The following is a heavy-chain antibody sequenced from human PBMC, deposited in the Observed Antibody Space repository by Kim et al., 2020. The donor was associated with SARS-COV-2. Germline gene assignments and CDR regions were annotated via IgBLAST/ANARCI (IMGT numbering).Heavy chain of an antibody. CDR1: GGTFSSYA. D-gene: IGHD2-2*01. CDR2: IIPILGIA. J-gene: IGHJ5*02. V-gene: IGHV1-69*04. CDR3: AGGAPHIVVVPAAINWFDP. Sequence: SVKVSCKASGGTFSSYAISWVRQAPGQGLEWMGRIIPILGIANYAQKFQGRVTITADKSTSTAYMELSSLRSEDTAVYYCAGGAPHIVVVPAAINWFDPWGQGTLVTVSS.